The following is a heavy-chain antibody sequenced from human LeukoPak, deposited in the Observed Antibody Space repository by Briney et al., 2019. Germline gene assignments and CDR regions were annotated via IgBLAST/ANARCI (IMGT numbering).Heavy chain of an antibody. CDR1: GFTFSKYW. D-gene: IGHD3-10*01. CDR3: AKSGGSNYFDH. V-gene: IGHV3-74*01. Sequence: PGGSLRLSCAASGFTFSKYWMLWVRQAPGKGLESVSRINTDGTVTTYADSVKGRFTVSRDNAMQTLHLQMNSLRAEDTGVYYCAKSGGSNYFDHWGQGILVTVSS. CDR2: INTDGTVT. J-gene: IGHJ4*02.